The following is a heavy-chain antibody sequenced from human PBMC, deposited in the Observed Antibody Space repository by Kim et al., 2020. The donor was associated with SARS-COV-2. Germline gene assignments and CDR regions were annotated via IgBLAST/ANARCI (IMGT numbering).Heavy chain of an antibody. CDR3: AREWPGTSFDR. J-gene: IGHJ2*01. CDR1: GGSISSYY. V-gene: IGHV4-59*13. Sequence: SETLSLTCTVSGGSISSYYWSWIRQPPGKGLEWIGYIYYSGSTNYNPSLKSRVTISVDTSKNQFSLKLSSVTAADTAVYYCAREWPGTSFDRWGRGTLVTVSP. CDR2: IYYSGST. D-gene: IGHD1-1*01.